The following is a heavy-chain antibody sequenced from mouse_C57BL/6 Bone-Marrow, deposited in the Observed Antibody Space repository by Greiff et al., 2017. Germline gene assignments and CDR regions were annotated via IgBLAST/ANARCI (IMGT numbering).Heavy chain of an antibody. J-gene: IGHJ2*01. CDR1: GFNIKDDY. CDR3: TTDTTVVAPYWFDY. CDR2: IDPENGDT. V-gene: IGHV14-4*01. Sequence: VQLQQSGAELVRPGASVKLSCTASGFNIKDDYMHWVKQRPEQGLEWIGWIDPENGDTEYASKFQGKATITADTSSNTAYLQLSSLTSEDTAVYYCTTDTTVVAPYWFDYWGQGTTLTVSS. D-gene: IGHD1-1*01.